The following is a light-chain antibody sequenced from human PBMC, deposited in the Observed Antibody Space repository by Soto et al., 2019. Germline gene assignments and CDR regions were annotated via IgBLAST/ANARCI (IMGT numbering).Light chain of an antibody. CDR2: RAS. V-gene: IGKV3-15*01. CDR1: QSVRDN. Sequence: TQSPATLAVSPGEGATLSCMASQSVRDNLAWYQQKPGQAPRLLIYRASTRATGVPARFSGSGSGTEFTLTISSLQSEDVSVYFCQHYNFWPHTFGQGTMVDI. J-gene: IGKJ2*01. CDR3: QHYNFWPHT.